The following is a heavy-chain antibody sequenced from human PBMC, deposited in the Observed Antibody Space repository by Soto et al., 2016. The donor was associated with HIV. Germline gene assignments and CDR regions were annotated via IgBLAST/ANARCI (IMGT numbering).Heavy chain of an antibody. CDR1: GFTFSSYA. D-gene: IGHD1-1*01. CDR2: ISGSGGST. J-gene: IGHJ6*03. V-gene: IGHV3-23*01. Sequence: EVQLLESGGGLVQPGGSLRLSCAASGFTFSSYAMSWVRQAPGKGLEWVSAISGSGGSTYYADSVKGRFTISRDNSKNTLYLQMNSLRAEDTAVYYCAKGPGTTESVYYYYYMDVWGKGTTVTVSS. CDR3: AKGPGTTESVYYYYYMDV.